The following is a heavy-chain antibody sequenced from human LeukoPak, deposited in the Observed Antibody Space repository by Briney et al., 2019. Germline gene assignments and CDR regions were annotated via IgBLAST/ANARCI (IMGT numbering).Heavy chain of an antibody. D-gene: IGHD5-24*01. J-gene: IGHJ4*02. Sequence: PGGSLRLSCAVSGFSVTNNYMSWVRQAPGKGLEWVSVFYVGGATYYADSLKGRFTISRDNSENTLYLQMKSLRAEDTAVYYCARGDGYNFFDYWGQGTLVTVSS. CDR2: FYVGGAT. V-gene: IGHV3-53*01. CDR3: ARGDGYNFFDY. CDR1: GFSVTNNY.